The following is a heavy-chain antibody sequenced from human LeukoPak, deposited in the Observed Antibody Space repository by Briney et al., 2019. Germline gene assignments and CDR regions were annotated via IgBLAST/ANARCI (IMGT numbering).Heavy chain of an antibody. V-gene: IGHV7-4-1*01. CDR2: INTNIGSP. CDR3: ARDYGSGSYEAWFDP. Sequence: ASVKVSCKASGYTFSTYPLNWVQQAPGQGLEWMGWINTNIGSPTYAQGLTGRFVFSLDTSVSTAYLQICSLKAEDTAVYYCARDYGSGSYEAWFDPWGQGTLVTVSS. J-gene: IGHJ5*02. D-gene: IGHD3-10*01. CDR1: GYTFSTYP.